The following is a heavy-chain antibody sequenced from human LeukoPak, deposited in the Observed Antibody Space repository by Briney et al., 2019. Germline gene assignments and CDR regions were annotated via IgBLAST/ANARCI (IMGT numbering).Heavy chain of an antibody. V-gene: IGHV1-2*02. J-gene: IGHJ6*03. CDR1: GYTFTGYY. D-gene: IGHD3-22*01. Sequence: ASVKVSCKASGYTFTGYYMHWVRQAPGQGLEWMGWINPNSGGTNYAQKFQGRVTMTRDTSTSTVYMELSSLRSEDTAVYYCARDWGYYYDSSGYYNDRYYYYYYMDVWGKGTTVTISS. CDR3: ARDWGYYYDSSGYYNDRYYYYYYMDV. CDR2: INPNSGGT.